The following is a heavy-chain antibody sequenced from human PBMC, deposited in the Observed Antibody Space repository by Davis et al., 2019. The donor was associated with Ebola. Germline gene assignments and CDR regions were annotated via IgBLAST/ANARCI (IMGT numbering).Heavy chain of an antibody. Sequence: GGSLRLSCAASGFTFSSYDIHWVRQAPGKGLEWVGRIKSKTDGGTTDYAAPVKGRFTISRDDSKNTLYLQMNSLKTEDTAVYYCTTDRSIVVVPAAIVDYYYYYGMDVWGQGTTVTVSS. CDR2: IKSKTDGGTT. CDR3: TTDRSIVVVPAAIVDYYYYYGMDV. V-gene: IGHV3-15*07. J-gene: IGHJ6*02. D-gene: IGHD2-2*02. CDR1: GFTFSSYD.